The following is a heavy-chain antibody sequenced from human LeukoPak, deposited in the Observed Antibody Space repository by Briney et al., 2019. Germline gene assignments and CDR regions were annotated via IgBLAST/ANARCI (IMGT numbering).Heavy chain of an antibody. D-gene: IGHD6-19*01. J-gene: IGHJ6*03. CDR3: AKVKGIASGLYYFFYMDV. CDR2: IRYDGGNK. Sequence: GGSLRLPCSASGFSFSTYGMHWVRQAPGKGLEWVAFIRYDGGNKYYADSVKGRFTISRDNSKDTVYLEMNSLRPDDTAVYYCAKVKGIASGLYYFFYMDVWGKGTTVTVSS. CDR1: GFSFSTYG. V-gene: IGHV3-30*02.